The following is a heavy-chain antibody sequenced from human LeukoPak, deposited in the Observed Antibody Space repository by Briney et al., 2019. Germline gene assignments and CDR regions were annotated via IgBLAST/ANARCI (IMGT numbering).Heavy chain of an antibody. V-gene: IGHV4-59*01. CDR3: ARDQAAIFGVVIDRYMDV. CDR1: GGSISSYY. Sequence: SETLSLTCTVSGGSISSYYWGWIRQPPGKGLEWIGYIYYSGSTNYNPSLKSRVTISVDTSKNQFSLKLSSVTAADTAVYYCARDQAAIFGVVIDRYMDVWGRGTTVTVSS. J-gene: IGHJ6*03. CDR2: IYYSGST. D-gene: IGHD3-3*01.